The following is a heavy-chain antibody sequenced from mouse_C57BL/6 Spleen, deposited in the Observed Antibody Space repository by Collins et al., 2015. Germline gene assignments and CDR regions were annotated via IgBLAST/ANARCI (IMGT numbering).Heavy chain of an antibody. D-gene: IGHD1-1*01. Sequence: QVQLQQPGAELVKPGASVKVSCKASGYTFTNYWTHWLKQRPGQGLEWFGRIHPSDSDTNYNQNFKGKATLTVDKSSSTAFMQLSSLTSEDSGVYYCAIGGYASSYWYFDVWGTGTTVTVSS. CDR2: IHPSDSDT. CDR3: AIGGYASSYWYFDV. V-gene: IGHV1-74*01. CDR1: GYTFTNYW. J-gene: IGHJ1*03.